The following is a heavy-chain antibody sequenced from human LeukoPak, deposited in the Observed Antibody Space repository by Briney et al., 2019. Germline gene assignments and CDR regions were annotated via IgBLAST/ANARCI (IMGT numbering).Heavy chain of an antibody. V-gene: IGHV3-30*03. CDR3: ARDGRYCSGGSCYHNWFDP. Sequence: PGRSLRLSCAPSGFTFRSYGMHWVRQAPGKGVEWVAVISYDGSNEYYADSVKGRFTVSRDNSKNTLYLQMNSLRVEDTAVYYCARDGRYCSGGSCYHNWFDPWGQGTLVTVSS. CDR1: GFTFRSYG. CDR2: ISYDGSNE. J-gene: IGHJ5*02. D-gene: IGHD2-15*01.